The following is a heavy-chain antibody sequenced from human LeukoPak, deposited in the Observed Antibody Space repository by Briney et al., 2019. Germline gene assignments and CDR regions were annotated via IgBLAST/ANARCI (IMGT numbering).Heavy chain of an antibody. V-gene: IGHV3-53*01. CDR2: IYSGGTT. CDR3: AINYYGSGSYYHY. D-gene: IGHD3-10*01. J-gene: IGHJ4*02. CDR1: GFTVSSNY. Sequence: GGSLRLSCAASGFTVSSNYMSWVCQAPGKGLEWVSVIYSGGTTSYADSVKGRFTISRDNSKNMLYLQMNSLRAEDTAVYYCAINYYGSGSYYHYWGQGTLVTVSS.